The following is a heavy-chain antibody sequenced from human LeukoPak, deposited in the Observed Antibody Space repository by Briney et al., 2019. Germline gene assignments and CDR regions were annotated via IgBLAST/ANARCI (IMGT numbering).Heavy chain of an antibody. V-gene: IGHV4-4*07. Sequence: SETLSLTCSVSGGSISNYYWSWLRQPAGKGLECIGRIYGSGSTDYNPSLKSRVTMSVDTSKNQFSLKLSSVTAADSAVYYCARVACSGGSCYHFDYWGQGTLVTVSS. CDR1: GGSISNYY. CDR3: ARVACSGGSCYHFDY. CDR2: IYGSGST. J-gene: IGHJ4*02. D-gene: IGHD2-15*01.